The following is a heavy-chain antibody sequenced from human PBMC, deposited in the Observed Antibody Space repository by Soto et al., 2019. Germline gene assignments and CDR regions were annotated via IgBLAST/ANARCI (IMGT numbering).Heavy chain of an antibody. CDR3: AKGRLGLLWFGELSYGMDV. V-gene: IGHV3-30*18. CDR2: ISYDGSNK. D-gene: IGHD3-10*01. CDR1: GFTFSSYG. J-gene: IGHJ6*02. Sequence: QVQLVESGGGVVQPGRSLRLSCAASGFTFSSYGMHWVRQAPGKGLEWVAVISYDGSNKYYADSVKGRFTISRDNSKNTLDLQMNRLRAGDTAVYYCAKGRLGLLWFGELSYGMDVWGQGTTGTVSS.